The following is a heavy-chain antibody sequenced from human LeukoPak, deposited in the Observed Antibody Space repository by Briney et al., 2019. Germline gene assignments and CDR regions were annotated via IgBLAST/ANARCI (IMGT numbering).Heavy chain of an antibody. D-gene: IGHD2-21*02. CDR1: GFTFSNYA. CDR2: ISDSGGAT. J-gene: IGHJ4*02. Sequence: GGSLRLSCVASGFTFSNYAMTWVRQVPGKGLQWVSLISDSGGATYYADSVRGRFTISRDNSKNTLYLQMNSLRADDTAMYYCAKGDCGIDCSVFDYWGRGTLVSVSS. V-gene: IGHV3-23*01. CDR3: AKGDCGIDCSVFDY.